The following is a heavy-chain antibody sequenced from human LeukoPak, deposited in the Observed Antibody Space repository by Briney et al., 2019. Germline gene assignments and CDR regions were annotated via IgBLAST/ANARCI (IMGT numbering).Heavy chain of an antibody. Sequence: SETLSLTCIVSRGSISSDYWSWIRQPPGKGLEWVGYIYYSGSTNYNPSLKSRVTISVDTSKNQFSLKLSSVTAADTAVYYCARGGTMVAYYDFWSGTRGFDYWGQGTLVTVSS. D-gene: IGHD3-3*01. J-gene: IGHJ4*02. CDR3: ARGGTMVAYYDFWSGTRGFDY. V-gene: IGHV4-59*01. CDR1: RGSISSDY. CDR2: IYYSGST.